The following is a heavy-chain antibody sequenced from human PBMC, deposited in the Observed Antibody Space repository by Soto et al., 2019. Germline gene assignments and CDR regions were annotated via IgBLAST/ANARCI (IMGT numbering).Heavy chain of an antibody. CDR1: GYTFTSYW. Sequence: GESLKISCKGSGYTFTSYWIGWVRQMPGKGLEWMGIIYPGDSDTRYSPSFQGQVTISADKSISTAYLQWSSLKASDTAMYYCARLAGRDSSGYYYNYFDYWGQGTMVTVYS. D-gene: IGHD3-22*01. V-gene: IGHV5-51*01. CDR2: IYPGDSDT. CDR3: ARLAGRDSSGYYYNYFDY. J-gene: IGHJ4*02.